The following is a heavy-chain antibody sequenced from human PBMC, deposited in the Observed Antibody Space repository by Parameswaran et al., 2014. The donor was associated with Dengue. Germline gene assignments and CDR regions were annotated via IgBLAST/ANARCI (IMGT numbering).Heavy chain of an antibody. CDR3: ARGDCSSTSCYGPYYYYGMDV. CDR1: GFTFSSYS. V-gene: IGHV3-21*01. Sequence: AGGSLRLSCAASGFTFSSYSMNWVRQAPGKGLEWVSSISSSSSYIYYADSVKGRFTISRDNAKNSLYLQMNSLRAEDTAVYYCARGDCSSTSCYGPYYYYGMDVWGQGTTVTVSS. J-gene: IGHJ6*02. CDR2: ISSSSSYI. D-gene: IGHD2-2*01.